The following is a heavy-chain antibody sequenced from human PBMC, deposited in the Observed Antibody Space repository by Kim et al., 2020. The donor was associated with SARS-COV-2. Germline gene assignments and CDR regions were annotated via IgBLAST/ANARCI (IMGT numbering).Heavy chain of an antibody. CDR1: GFSLSTSDMG. CDR3: ARRQSLARWYFDS. CDR2: FYWDDDK. V-gene: IGHV2-5*02. Sequence: SGPTLVKGTQTLTLTCTFSGFSLSTSDMGVGGIRQPPGKALEWLALFYWDDDKRFSPSLKSRLTVTKDTSKNQVVLTMANMDPVDTATYYCARRQSLARWYFDSWGQRILGTVSS. J-gene: IGHJ4*02. D-gene: IGHD1-1*01.